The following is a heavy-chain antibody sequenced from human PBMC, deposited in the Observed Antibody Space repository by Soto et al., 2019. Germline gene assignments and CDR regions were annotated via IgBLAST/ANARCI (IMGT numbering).Heavy chain of an antibody. D-gene: IGHD6-13*01. CDR1: GFTFISYS. Sequence: PGGSLSLSCAAFGFTFISYSMNWVRQAPGKGLEWVSSISSSSSYIYYADSVKGRFTISRDNAKNSLYLQMNSLRAEVTSVYYCASVFVAAGFWGQGTLVTVSS. CDR2: ISSSSSYI. V-gene: IGHV3-21*01. CDR3: ASVFVAAGF. J-gene: IGHJ4*02.